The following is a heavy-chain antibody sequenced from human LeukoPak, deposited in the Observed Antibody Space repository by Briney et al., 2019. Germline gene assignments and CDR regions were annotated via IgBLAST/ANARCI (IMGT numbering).Heavy chain of an antibody. CDR2: MNPNSGNT. D-gene: IGHD2-21*02. CDR1: GYTFTSYD. J-gene: IGHJ4*02. V-gene: IGHV1-8*01. CDR3: AKQLPVVTALRGFDY. Sequence: ASVKVSCKASGYTFTSYDINWVRQATGQGLEWMGWMNPNSGNTGYAQKFQGRVTMTRNTSISTAYMELSSLRSEDTAVYYCAKQLPVVTALRGFDYWGQGTLVTVSS.